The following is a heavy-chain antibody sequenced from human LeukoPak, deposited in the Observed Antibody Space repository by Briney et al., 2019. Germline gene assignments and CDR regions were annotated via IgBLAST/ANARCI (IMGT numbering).Heavy chain of an antibody. Sequence: PGGSLRLSCAASGFTFDDYAMHWVRQAPGKGLEWVSLISGDGGSTYYADSVKGRFTISRDNSKNSLYLQMNSLRTEDTALYYCAKDRRYSDYDAVDYWGQGTLVTVSS. J-gene: IGHJ4*02. CDR2: ISGDGGST. D-gene: IGHD5-12*01. CDR1: GFTFDDYA. V-gene: IGHV3-43*02. CDR3: AKDRRYSDYDAVDY.